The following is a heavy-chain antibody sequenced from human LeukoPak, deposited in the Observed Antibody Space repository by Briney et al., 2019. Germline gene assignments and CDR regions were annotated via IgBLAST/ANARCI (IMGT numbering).Heavy chain of an antibody. CDR3: ARVNYYDSSGHFANFDY. Sequence: PSETLSLTCTVSGDSISTGGYYWRWIRQHPGGGLEWIVYIYFSGNTYYNPSLKSRVTISVDISKNHFSLKLTSVTAADTAVYFCARVNYYDSSGHFANFDYWGQGTLVTVSS. CDR2: IYFSGNT. D-gene: IGHD3-22*01. V-gene: IGHV4-31*03. CDR1: GDSISTGGYY. J-gene: IGHJ4*02.